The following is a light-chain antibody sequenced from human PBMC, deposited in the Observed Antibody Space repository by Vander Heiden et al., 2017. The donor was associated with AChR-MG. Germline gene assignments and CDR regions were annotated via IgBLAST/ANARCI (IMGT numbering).Light chain of an antibody. CDR2: RNN. Sequence: QAGLTQPPSVSKDLRQTATLTCTGNSNNVGNEGAAWLQQHQGHPPKLLSYRNNNRPSGISERFSASRSGNTASPTITGLHPDDEADYYCSAWDFSLRAWVFGGGTKLTVL. CDR1: SNNVGNEG. J-gene: IGLJ3*02. CDR3: SAWDFSLRAWV. V-gene: IGLV10-54*04.